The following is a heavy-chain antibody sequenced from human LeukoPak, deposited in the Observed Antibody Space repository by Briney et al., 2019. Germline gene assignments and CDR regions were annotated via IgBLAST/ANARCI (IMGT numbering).Heavy chain of an antibody. CDR3: ARYASGSYYWFDP. CDR1: GGSISSSRYY. D-gene: IGHD3-10*01. Sequence: SETLSLTCTVSGGSISSSRYYWGWIRQPPGKGLEWIGTIDKGGSTSYNPSLRSRVTISVDTSKSQFSLKLSSVTTADTALYYCARYASGSYYWFDPWGQGTLVTVSS. CDR2: IDKGGST. J-gene: IGHJ5*02. V-gene: IGHV4-39*01.